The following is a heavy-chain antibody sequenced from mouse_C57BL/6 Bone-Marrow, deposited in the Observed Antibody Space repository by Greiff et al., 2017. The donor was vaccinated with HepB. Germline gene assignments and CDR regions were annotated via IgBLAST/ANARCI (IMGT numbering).Heavy chain of an antibody. Sequence: QVQLQQPGAELVKPGASVKMSCKASGYTFTSYWITWVKQRPGQGLEWIGDIYPGSGSTNYNEKFKSTATLTVDTYSSKAYMQLSSLTSEDSAVYYCARGRGNWYFDYWGQGTTLTVSS. J-gene: IGHJ2*01. D-gene: IGHD4-1*01. CDR1: GYTFTSYW. V-gene: IGHV1-55*01. CDR3: ARGRGNWYFDY. CDR2: IYPGSGST.